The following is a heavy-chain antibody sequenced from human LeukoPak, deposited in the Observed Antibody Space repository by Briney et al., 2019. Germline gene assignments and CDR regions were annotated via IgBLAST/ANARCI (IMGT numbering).Heavy chain of an antibody. J-gene: IGHJ5*02. CDR2: FDPEDGET. V-gene: IGHV1-24*01. D-gene: IGHD2-2*02. CDR1: GYTLTELS. CDR3: ARVTGGRYCSTTSCYMRGWFDP. Sequence: ASVKVSCKVSGYTLTELSMHWVRQAPGKGLEWMGGFDPEDGETIYAQKFQGRVTMTEDTSTDTAYMELSSLRSEDTAVYYCARVTGGRYCSTTSCYMRGWFDPWGQGTLVTVSS.